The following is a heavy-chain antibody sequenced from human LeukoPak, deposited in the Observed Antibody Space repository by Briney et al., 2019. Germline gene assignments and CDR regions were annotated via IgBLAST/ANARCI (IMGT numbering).Heavy chain of an antibody. CDR1: GDTFTNYY. CDR2: INPSGGST. J-gene: IGHJ3*02. CDR3: ARDGAYYPQPPGAFDI. V-gene: IGHV1-46*01. D-gene: IGHD3-16*01. Sequence: WASVKVSCKASGDTFTNYYMHWVRQAPGQGLEWMGIINPSGGSTSYAQKFQGRVIMTRDMSTSTVYMELSRLRSEDTAVYYCARDGAYYPQPPGAFDIWGQGTTVTVSS.